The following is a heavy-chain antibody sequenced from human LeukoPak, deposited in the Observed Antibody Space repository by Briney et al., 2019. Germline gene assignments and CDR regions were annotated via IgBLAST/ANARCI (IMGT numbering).Heavy chain of an antibody. V-gene: IGHV1-18*01. D-gene: IGHD2/OR15-2a*01. CDR1: GYTFRSYG. J-gene: IGHJ6*03. Sequence: ASVKVSYKASGYTFRSYGINWVRQAPGQGLEWMGGISPYNGNANYAQNLQDRVTMTIDTSTSTAYMELRSLRSDDTAVYYCARGGEYCNGAGCSRGVYYFYYFDVWGKGTTVTVSS. CDR3: ARGGEYCNGAGCSRGVYYFYYFDV. CDR2: ISPYNGNA.